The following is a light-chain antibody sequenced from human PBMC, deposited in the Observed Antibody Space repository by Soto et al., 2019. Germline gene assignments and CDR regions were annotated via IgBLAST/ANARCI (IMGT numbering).Light chain of an antibody. Sequence: DIQMTQSPSTLSASVGDRVTITCRASQTISTWLAWLQQKPGKAPKLLISKASSLESGVPSRFSDSGSGTEFTLTISGLQPDDFATYYCQQYDTYHWTFGQGTKVDIK. CDR1: QTISTW. CDR2: KAS. V-gene: IGKV1-5*03. J-gene: IGKJ1*01. CDR3: QQYDTYHWT.